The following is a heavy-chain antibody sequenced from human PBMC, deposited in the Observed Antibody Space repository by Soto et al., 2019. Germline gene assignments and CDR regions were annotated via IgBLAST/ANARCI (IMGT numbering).Heavy chain of an antibody. CDR2: IKSKTDGGTT. CDR3: SEIRIREEGFDP. J-gene: IGHJ5*02. V-gene: IGHV3-15*07. D-gene: IGHD2-21*01. Sequence: EVQLVESGGGLVKPGGSLRLSCAASGFTFSNAWMNWVRQAPGKGLEWVGRIKSKTDGGTTDYAAPVKGRFTISRDDSKNTLYLQMNSLKTEDTAVYYCSEIRIREEGFDPWGQGTLVTVSS. CDR1: GFTFSNAW.